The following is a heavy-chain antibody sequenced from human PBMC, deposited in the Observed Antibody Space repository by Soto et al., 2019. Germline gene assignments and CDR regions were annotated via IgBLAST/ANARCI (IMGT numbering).Heavy chain of an antibody. CDR3: ATRAYYYDSSGYFDY. V-gene: IGHV3-23*01. Sequence: GGSLRLSCVGSGFTFSNYAISWVRQAPGKGLQWVSGISESGGSTHYADSVKGRFTISRDNSKNTLYLQMNSLRAEDTAVYYCATRAYYYDSSGYFDYWGQGTLVTVSS. CDR1: GFTFSNYA. D-gene: IGHD3-22*01. J-gene: IGHJ4*02. CDR2: ISESGGST.